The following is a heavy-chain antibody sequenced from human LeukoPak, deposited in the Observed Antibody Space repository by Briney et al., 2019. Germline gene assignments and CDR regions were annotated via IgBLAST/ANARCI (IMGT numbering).Heavy chain of an antibody. D-gene: IGHD2-15*01. CDR3: ARVPLGYCSGGSCASHFDY. J-gene: IGHJ4*02. V-gene: IGHV4-39*07. CDR2: IYYSGST. CDR1: GGSISSSSYY. Sequence: PSETLSLTCTVSGGSISSSSYYWGWIRQPPGKGLEWIGSIYYSGSTYYNPSLKSRVTISVDTSKNQFSLKLSSVTAADTAVYYCARVPLGYCSGGSCASHFDYWGQGTLVTVSS.